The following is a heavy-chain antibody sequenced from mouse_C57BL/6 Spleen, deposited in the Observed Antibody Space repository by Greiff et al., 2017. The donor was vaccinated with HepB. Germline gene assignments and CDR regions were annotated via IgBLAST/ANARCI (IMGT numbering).Heavy chain of an antibody. CDR2: IDPSDSYT. J-gene: IGHJ2*01. D-gene: IGHD3-2*02. CDR3: ARGQLRPSYFDY. Sequence: QVQLKQPGAELVRPGTSVKLSCKASGYTFTSYWMHWVKQRPGQGLEWIGVIDPSDSYTNYNQKFKGKATLTVDTSSSTAYMQLSSLTSEDSAVYYCARGQLRPSYFDYWGQGTTLTVSS. CDR1: GYTFTSYW. V-gene: IGHV1-59*01.